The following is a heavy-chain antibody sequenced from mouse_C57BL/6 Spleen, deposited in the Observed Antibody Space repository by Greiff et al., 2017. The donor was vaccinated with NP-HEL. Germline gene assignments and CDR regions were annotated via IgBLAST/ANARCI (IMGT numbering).Heavy chain of an antibody. CDR1: GFTFSDYG. CDR2: ISSGGSTI. CDR3: ARDRVYAMGY. Sequence: EVQVVESGGGLVKPGGSLKLSCAASGFTFSDYGMYWVRQAPEKGLEWVAYISSGGSTIYYADTVKGRFTISRDNAKNTLFLQMTGLSSEETAMYYCARDRVYAMGYWGQGTSVTVAT. J-gene: IGHJ4*01. V-gene: IGHV5-17*01. D-gene: IGHD3-2*01.